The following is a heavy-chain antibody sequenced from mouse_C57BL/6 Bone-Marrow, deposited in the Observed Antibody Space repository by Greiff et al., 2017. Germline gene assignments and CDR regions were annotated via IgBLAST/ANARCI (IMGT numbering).Heavy chain of an antibody. CDR1: GYTFTDYY. D-gene: IGHD3-2*02. J-gene: IGHJ2*01. V-gene: IGHV1-26*01. CDR2: INPNNGGT. Sequence: VQLQQSGPELVKPGASVKISCKASGYTFTDYYMNWVKQSHGKSLEWIGDINPNNGGTSYNQKFKGKATLTVDKSSSTAYMGLRSLTSEDSAVYYCARGGSSGYVPDYWGQGTTLTVSS. CDR3: ARGGSSGYVPDY.